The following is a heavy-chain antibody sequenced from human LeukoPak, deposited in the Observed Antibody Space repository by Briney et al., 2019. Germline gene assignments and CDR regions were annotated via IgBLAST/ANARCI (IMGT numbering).Heavy chain of an antibody. CDR3: ARDSSYCPNASCWGPDVQVVPGYYFDY. D-gene: IGHD2-8*01. V-gene: IGHV4-59*11. CDR2: IHDSGST. J-gene: IGHJ4*02. Sequence: SETLSLTCTVSGGSMTSRYWSWIRQSPGKGLEWIGYIHDSGSTNYNPSLRSRVTISLDTSNNHFSLRLSSVTAADTAMYYCARDSSYCPNASCWGPDVQVVPGYYFDYWGPGILVTVTS. CDR1: GGSMTSRY.